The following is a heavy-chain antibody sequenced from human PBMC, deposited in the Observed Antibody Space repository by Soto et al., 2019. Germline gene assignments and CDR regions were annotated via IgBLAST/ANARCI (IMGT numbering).Heavy chain of an antibody. J-gene: IGHJ4*02. CDR1: GGSFSGYY. Sequence: QVQLQQWGAGLLKPSETLSLTCAVYGGSFSGYYWSWIRQPPGKGLEWIGEINHSGSTNYNPSLKSRVTRSVDTSKNQFSLKLSSVTAADTAVYYCARDSDYVWGSYRRPYYFDYWGQGTLVTVSS. D-gene: IGHD3-16*02. V-gene: IGHV4-34*01. CDR3: ARDSDYVWGSYRRPYYFDY. CDR2: INHSGST.